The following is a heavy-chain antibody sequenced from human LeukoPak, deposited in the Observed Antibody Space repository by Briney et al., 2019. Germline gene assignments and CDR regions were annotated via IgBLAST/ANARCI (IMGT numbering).Heavy chain of an antibody. Sequence: GSVKDSCKASGYTFNAYYLYWVRQAPGQGLEWMGWINPNSGATKYAQKFQGRVTMTRDTSINTAYLEVTRLRSDDTAVYYCARDGYCSGSICYSVPFWGQGTLVTVSS. V-gene: IGHV1-2*02. CDR2: INPNSGAT. J-gene: IGHJ4*02. CDR1: GYTFNAYY. D-gene: IGHD2-15*01. CDR3: ARDGYCSGSICYSVPF.